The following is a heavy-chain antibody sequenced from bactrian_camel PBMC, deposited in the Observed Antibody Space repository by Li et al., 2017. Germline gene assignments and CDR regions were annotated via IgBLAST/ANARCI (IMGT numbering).Heavy chain of an antibody. CDR1: GFTFSNNW. Sequence: QVQLVESGGGLVQPGGSLTLSCAASGFTFSNNWMHWVRQAPGKGLEWVSSIYTGDGKTNFVDSVKGRFTISRDNAKNMLYLQMNSLKPEDTAVYYCVRSVVVTGCFGYWSQGTQVTVS. V-gene: IGHV3S6*01. CDR2: IYTGDGKT. J-gene: IGHJ6*01. D-gene: IGHD7*01. CDR3: VRSVVVTGCFGY.